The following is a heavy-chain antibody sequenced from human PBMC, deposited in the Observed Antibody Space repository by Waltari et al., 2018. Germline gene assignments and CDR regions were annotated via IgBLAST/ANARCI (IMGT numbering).Heavy chain of an antibody. CDR1: VFTFSSFP. J-gene: IGHJ4*02. V-gene: IGHV3-64*01. D-gene: IGHD1-1*01. CDR2: INNNGGST. Sequence: EVQLVESGGGLVQPGGCLRLSCTASVFTFSSFPMHWVRQAPGKGLECVSAINNNGGSTYYANSVKGRFTISRDNSKNTLYLRMGSLRAEDMGVYYCAREDDGYFDYWGQGTLVTVSS. CDR3: AREDDGYFDY.